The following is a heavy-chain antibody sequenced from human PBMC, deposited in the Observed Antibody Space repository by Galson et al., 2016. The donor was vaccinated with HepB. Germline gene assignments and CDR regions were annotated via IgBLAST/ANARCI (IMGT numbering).Heavy chain of an antibody. D-gene: IGHD6-19*01. CDR2: ISGGSSYI. J-gene: IGHJ4*02. Sequence: SLRLSCAVSGITFRSYTMNWVRQAPGTGLEWVSSISGGSSYIYYAASVKGRFTISRDNAKNSLYLQMNSLRAEDTAVYYCASRHSGWYYFDYWGQGTLVTVSS. V-gene: IGHV3-21*01. CDR3: ASRHSGWYYFDY. CDR1: GITFRSYT.